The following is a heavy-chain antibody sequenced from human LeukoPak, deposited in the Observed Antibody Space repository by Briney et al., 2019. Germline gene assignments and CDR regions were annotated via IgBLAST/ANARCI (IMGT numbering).Heavy chain of an antibody. CDR1: GFTFSSYA. V-gene: IGHV3-23*01. CDR2: IGGSGGST. Sequence: PGGSLRLSCAASGFTFSSYAMSWVRQAPGKGLEWVAAIGGSGGSTYYADSVKGRFTISRDNSRTTLYLQMNSLRAEDTAVYYCAKASGSYYNPFVYWGQGTLVTVSS. CDR3: AKASGSYYNPFVY. D-gene: IGHD3-10*01. J-gene: IGHJ4*02.